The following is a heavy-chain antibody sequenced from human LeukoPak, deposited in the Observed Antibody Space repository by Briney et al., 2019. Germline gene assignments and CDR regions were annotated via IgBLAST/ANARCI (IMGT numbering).Heavy chain of an antibody. V-gene: IGHV4-59*08. J-gene: IGHJ4*02. CDR1: GGSISSYY. CDR2: IYYSGST. CDR3: ARQYSSSWYIDY. D-gene: IGHD6-13*01. Sequence: SETLSLTCTVSGGSISSYYWNWIRQPPGKGLEWIGYIYYSGSTNYNPSLKSRVTISVDTSKNQFSLKLSSVTAADTAVYYCARQYSSSWYIDYWGQGTLVTVSS.